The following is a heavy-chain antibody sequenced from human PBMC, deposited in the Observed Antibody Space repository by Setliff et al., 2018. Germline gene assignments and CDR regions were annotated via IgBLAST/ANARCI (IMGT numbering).Heavy chain of an antibody. J-gene: IGHJ4*02. D-gene: IGHD2-8*01. CDR2: SNHGGST. CDR3: LRLVRYCSRTTCQRTPGDEV. CDR1: GESFSNNY. Sequence: PSETLSLTCSVYGESFSNNYWSWIRQTPGKGLEWIGESNHGGSTSYHPSLKMRLTMSVDTSKNQFSLKLTSVTAADTAVYYCLRLVRYCSRTTCQRTPGDEVWGQRTRVTVSS. V-gene: IGHV4-34*01.